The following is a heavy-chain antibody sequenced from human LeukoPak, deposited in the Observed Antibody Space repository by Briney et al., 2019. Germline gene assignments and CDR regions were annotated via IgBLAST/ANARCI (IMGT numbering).Heavy chain of an antibody. D-gene: IGHD1-1*01. V-gene: IGHV3-48*04. J-gene: IGHJ4*02. Sequence: GGSLRLSCAASGFTFSSNGMNWVRQAPGKGLEWVSYISATGGTIYYADSVKGRFTISRDNAKNSLYLQMNSLRAEDTAVYYCASWYDPFDYWGQGTLVTVSS. CDR3: ASWYDPFDY. CDR1: GFTFSSNG. CDR2: ISATGGTI.